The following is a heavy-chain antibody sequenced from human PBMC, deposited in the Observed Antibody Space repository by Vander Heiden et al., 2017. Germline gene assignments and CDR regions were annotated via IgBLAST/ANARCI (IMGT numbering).Heavy chain of an antibody. CDR3: AKEARITIFGVVTGGVDK. Sequence: EVQLLESGGGLVQPGGSLRLSCAASGFTFSSYAMSWVRQAPGKGLEWVSAISGSGGSTYYADSVKGRFTISRDNSKNTLYLQMNSLRAEDTAVYYCAKEARITIFGVVTGGVDKGGKGNMGTGSS. J-gene: IGHJ4*02. CDR1: GFTFSSYA. D-gene: IGHD3-3*01. CDR2: ISGSGGST. V-gene: IGHV3-23*01.